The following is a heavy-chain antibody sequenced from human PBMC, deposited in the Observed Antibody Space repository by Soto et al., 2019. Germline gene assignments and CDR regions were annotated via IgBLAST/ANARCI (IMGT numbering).Heavy chain of an antibody. J-gene: IGHJ3*02. D-gene: IGHD2-21*02. CDR2: IYYTGST. CDR3: AVTRGGAHPHDI. CDR1: GGPLSSFY. V-gene: IGHV4-59*01. Sequence: SETLSLTCTSSGGPLSSFYYSWIRQAPGKGLEWIGYIYYTGSTNYNPSLKSRVTMSVDTSKNQFSLKLTSVTAADTAVYFCAVTRGGAHPHDIWGQGTMVT.